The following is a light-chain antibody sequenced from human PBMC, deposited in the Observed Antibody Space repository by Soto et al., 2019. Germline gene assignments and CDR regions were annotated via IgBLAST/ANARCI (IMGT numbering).Light chain of an antibody. V-gene: IGKV3-15*01. CDR1: QSISSS. CDR3: QQYNNGPTYA. CDR2: GAS. J-gene: IGKJ2*01. Sequence: EIVMTQSPATLSVSPGERATLSCRASQSISSSLAWYQQKPGQAPRHLIYGASTRATGIPARFSGSGSGTEFALTISSLQSEDFAVYYWQQYNNGPTYALVQGTKLEIK.